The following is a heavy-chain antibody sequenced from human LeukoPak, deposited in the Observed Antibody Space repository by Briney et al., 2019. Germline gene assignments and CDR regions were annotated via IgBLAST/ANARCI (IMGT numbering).Heavy chain of an antibody. J-gene: IGHJ4*02. CDR3: ARLYGSGSSLYFDY. D-gene: IGHD3-10*01. CDR1: GGSISSGGYY. CDR2: IYTSGST. V-gene: IGHV4-61*02. Sequence: SQTLSLTCTVSGGSISSGGYYWSWIRQPAGKGLEWIGRIYTSGSTNYNPSLKSRVTISVDTSKNQFSLKLSSVTAADTAVYYCARLYGSGSSLYFDYWGQGTLVTVSS.